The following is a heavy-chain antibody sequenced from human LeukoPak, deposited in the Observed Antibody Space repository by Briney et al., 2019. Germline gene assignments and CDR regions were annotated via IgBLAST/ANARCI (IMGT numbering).Heavy chain of an antibody. CDR3: ARMIGSRVLEY. CDR1: GGSISSGDYY. Sequence: LSLTCTVSGGSISSGDYYMSWVRQAPGKGLEWVSVIYSVGSTYYADSVKGRFTISRDNSMNMLYLQMNSLRAEDTAVYYCARMIGSRVLEYWGQGTLVTVSS. D-gene: IGHD5/OR15-5a*01. CDR2: IYSVGST. J-gene: IGHJ4*02. V-gene: IGHV3-66*01.